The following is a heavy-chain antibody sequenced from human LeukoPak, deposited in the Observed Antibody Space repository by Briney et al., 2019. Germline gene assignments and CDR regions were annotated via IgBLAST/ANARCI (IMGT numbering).Heavy chain of an antibody. CDR1: GGTFSSYA. V-gene: IGHV1-69*05. CDR2: IIPIFGTA. D-gene: IGHD5-24*01. J-gene: IGHJ3*02. CDR3: ARNLDGGFDI. Sequence: GASVKVSCKASGGTFSSYAISWVRQAPGQGLEWMGGIIPIFGTANYAQKFQGRVTITTVESTSTAYMELSSLRPEDTAVYYCARNLDGGFDIWGQGTMVTVAS.